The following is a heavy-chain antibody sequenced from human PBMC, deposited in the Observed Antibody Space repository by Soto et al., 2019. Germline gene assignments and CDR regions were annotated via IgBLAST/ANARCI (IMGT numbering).Heavy chain of an antibody. CDR2: VKGNGSST. CDR1: GFIFNNYV. V-gene: IGHV3-23*01. CDR3: AKVIRPENTLYGMDV. Sequence: GGSLRLSCAASGFIFNNYVMTWVRQAPGKGLEWVSGVKGNGSSTNYADSVKGRFTMSRDNSKNTLSLQMNSLRPEDTAVYYCAKVIRPENTLYGMDVWGRRTTVTVSS. J-gene: IGHJ6*02. D-gene: IGHD3-3*01.